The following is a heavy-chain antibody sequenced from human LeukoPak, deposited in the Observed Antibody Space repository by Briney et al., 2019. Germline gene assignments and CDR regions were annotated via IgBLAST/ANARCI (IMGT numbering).Heavy chain of an antibody. CDR1: GFSFSNYA. D-gene: IGHD1-1*01. CDR2: IRCGGET. J-gene: IGHJ4*02. Sequence: SGGSLRLSCAASGFSFSNYAMSWVRQAPARGPEWVSSIRCGGETFYADSVKGWFPLSRDDSRNTVYLQLNNLRVEDTAIYYCAKANWVSNADAVWWGQGTQVTVSS. V-gene: IGHV3-23*01. CDR3: AKANWVSNADAVW.